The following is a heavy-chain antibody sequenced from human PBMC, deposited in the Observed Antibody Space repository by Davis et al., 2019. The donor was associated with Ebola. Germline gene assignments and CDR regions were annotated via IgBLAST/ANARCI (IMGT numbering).Heavy chain of an antibody. V-gene: IGHV3-11*01. D-gene: IGHD3-10*01. CDR1: GFTFSAYY. CDR3: GRDYYP. CDR2: ISGRGIAL. Sequence: PGGSLRLSCEASGFTFSAYYMTWIRQAPGKGLEWLSHISGRGIALSYADSVKGRFTISRDNAKNLLYLQMNSLRAEDTAVYYCGRDYYPWGQGTLVIVSS. J-gene: IGHJ5*02.